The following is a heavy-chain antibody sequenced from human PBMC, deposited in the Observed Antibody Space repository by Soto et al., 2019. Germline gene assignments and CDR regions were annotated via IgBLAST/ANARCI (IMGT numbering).Heavy chain of an antibody. CDR3: ARHLYCSSTSCYPGGGYGMDV. V-gene: IGHV4-30-4*01. J-gene: IGHJ6*02. CDR1: GGSISSGDYY. Sequence: SETLSLTCTVSGGSISSGDYYWSWIRQPPGKGLEWIGYIYYSGSTYYNPSLKSRVTISVDTSKNQFSLKLSSVTAADTAVYYCARHLYCSSTSCYPGGGYGMDVWGQGTTVTVSS. CDR2: IYYSGST. D-gene: IGHD2-2*01.